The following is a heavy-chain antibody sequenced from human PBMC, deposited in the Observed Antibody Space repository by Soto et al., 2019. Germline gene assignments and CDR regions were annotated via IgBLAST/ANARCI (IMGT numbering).Heavy chain of an antibody. CDR3: ARQAPYGSVRIYDY. CDR1: RGSISSPNW. CDR2: IYHSGST. J-gene: IGHJ4*02. D-gene: IGHD3-10*01. V-gene: IGHV4-4*02. Sequence: SETLSLTCGVSRGSISSPNWWSWVRQPPGKGLEWIGEIYHSGSTRYNPSLQSRVTISVDTSKNQFSLRLTSVAAADTAVYYCARQAPYGSVRIYDYWGQGSLVTVSS.